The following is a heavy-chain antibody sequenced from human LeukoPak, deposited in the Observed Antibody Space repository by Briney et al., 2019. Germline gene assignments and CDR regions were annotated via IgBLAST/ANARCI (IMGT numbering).Heavy chain of an antibody. CDR3: ARQRGHIVGATYDY. Sequence: PSETLSLTCTVSGYSISSGYYWGWIRQPPGKGLEWIGSIYHSGSTYYNPSLKSRVTISVDTSKNQFSLKLSSVTAADTAVYYCARQRGHIVGATYDYWGQGTLVTVSS. D-gene: IGHD1-26*01. CDR1: GYSISSGYY. J-gene: IGHJ4*02. CDR2: IYHSGST. V-gene: IGHV4-38-2*02.